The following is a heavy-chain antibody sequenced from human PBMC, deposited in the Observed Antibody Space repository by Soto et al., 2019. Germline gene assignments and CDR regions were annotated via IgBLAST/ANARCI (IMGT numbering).Heavy chain of an antibody. CDR2: ISYDGRNK. Sequence: QVQLVESGGGVVQPGRSLRLSCAASGFTFSSYGMHWVRQAPGKGLEWVAVISYDGRNKYYADSVKGRFTISRDNSKNALYLQMTSLRAEDTAVYYCANLHDSAGSDGYYYGMDVWGQGTTVTVSS. D-gene: IGHD1-1*01. CDR1: GFTFSSYG. CDR3: ANLHDSAGSDGYYYGMDV. J-gene: IGHJ6*02. V-gene: IGHV3-30*18.